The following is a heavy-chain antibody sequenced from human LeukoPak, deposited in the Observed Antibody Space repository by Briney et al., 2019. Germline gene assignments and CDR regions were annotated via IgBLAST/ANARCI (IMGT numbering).Heavy chain of an antibody. V-gene: IGHV3-23*01. CDR1: GFTFSSYA. Sequence: GGSLRLSCAASGFTFSSYAMSWLRQAPGKGLEGVSAISGSGGSTYYADSVKGRFTISRDNSKNTLYLQMNSLRAEDTAVYYCARSVVRGSLFADAFDIWGQGTMVTVSS. D-gene: IGHD2-8*01. CDR2: ISGSGGST. J-gene: IGHJ3*02. CDR3: ARSVVRGSLFADAFDI.